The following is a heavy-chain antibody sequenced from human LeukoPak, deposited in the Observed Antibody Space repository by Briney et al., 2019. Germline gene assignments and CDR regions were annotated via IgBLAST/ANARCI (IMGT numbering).Heavy chain of an antibody. CDR2: ISYSGNT. Sequence: SETLSLTCTVSGGSVSTYYWSWIRQPPGKGLEWIGYISYSGNTNYNPSLKSRVTISVDTSKNQFSLKLSSVTAADTAVYYCATRSTGVAATFDSWGQGALVTVSS. J-gene: IGHJ4*02. CDR1: GGSVSTYY. D-gene: IGHD2-15*01. CDR3: ATRSTGVAATFDS. V-gene: IGHV4-59*02.